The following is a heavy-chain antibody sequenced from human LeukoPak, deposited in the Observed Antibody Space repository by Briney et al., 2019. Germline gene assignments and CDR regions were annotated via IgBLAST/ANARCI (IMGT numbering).Heavy chain of an antibody. CDR2: ISHSGST. D-gene: IGHD2-21*01. Sequence: SETLSLTCAVYGGSISGYYWGWVRQPPGKGLEWIGEISHSGSTDYNPSLKSRVTISLDTSKSQFSLNLTSVTAPDTAVYYCTRCGGNYYSRLIDFWGQGTLVTVSS. V-gene: IGHV4-34*01. CDR1: GGSISGYY. CDR3: TRCGGNYYSRLIDF. J-gene: IGHJ4*02.